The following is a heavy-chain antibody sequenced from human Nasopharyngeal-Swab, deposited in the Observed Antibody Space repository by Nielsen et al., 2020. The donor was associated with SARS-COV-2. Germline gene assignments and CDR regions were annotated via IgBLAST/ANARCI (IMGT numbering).Heavy chain of an antibody. D-gene: IGHD2-2*01. CDR2: IYYSGST. V-gene: IGHV4-30-4*07. J-gene: IGHJ5*02. CDR1: GGSISSGGYS. Sequence: SETLSLTCAVSGGSISSGGYSWSWIRQPPGKGLEWIGYIYYSGSTNYNPSLKSRVTISVDTSKNQFSLKLSSVTAADTAVYYCARGRLVVVPAAISHRWFDPWGQGTLVTVSS. CDR3: ARGRLVVVPAAISHRWFDP.